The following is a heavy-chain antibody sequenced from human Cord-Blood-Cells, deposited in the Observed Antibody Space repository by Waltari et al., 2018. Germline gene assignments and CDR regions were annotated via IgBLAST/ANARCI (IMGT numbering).Heavy chain of an antibody. Sequence: QMQLVQSGPEVKKPGTSVKVSCKASGFTFTSSAVQWVRQARGQRLEWIGWIVVGSGNTNYAQKFQERVTMTRDMSTSTAYMELGSLRSEDTAVYYCAAASIYCSSTSCFAPYYYYYMDVWGKGTTVTVSS. CDR2: IVVGSGNT. CDR3: AAASIYCSSTSCFAPYYYYYMDV. D-gene: IGHD2-2*01. V-gene: IGHV1-58*01. J-gene: IGHJ6*03. CDR1: GFTFTSSA.